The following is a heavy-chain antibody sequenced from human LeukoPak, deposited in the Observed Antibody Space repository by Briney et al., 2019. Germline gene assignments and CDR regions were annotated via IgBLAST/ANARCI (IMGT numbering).Heavy chain of an antibody. CDR1: GGSISSGDYY. V-gene: IGHV4-61*03. J-gene: IGHJ3*02. CDR2: IHNSGST. Sequence: SETLSLTCTVSGGSISSGDYYWSWIRQPPGKGLEWIAYIHNSGSTNYNPSLKSRVTISVDTSKNHFSLKLSSVTAADTAVYYCVRDWEGFNFDIWGQGTMVTVSS. D-gene: IGHD1-26*01. CDR3: VRDWEGFNFDI.